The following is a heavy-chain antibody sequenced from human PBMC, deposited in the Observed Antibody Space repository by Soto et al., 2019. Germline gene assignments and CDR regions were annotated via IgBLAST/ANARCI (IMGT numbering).Heavy chain of an antibody. V-gene: IGHV4-59*01. J-gene: IGHJ2*01. CDR1: GGSISSYY. D-gene: IGHD1-26*01. CDR3: ASVVGNWYFDL. Sequence: QVQLQESGPGLVKPSETLSLTCTVSGGSISSYYWTWIRQPPGKGLEWIGYVYYSGSTNYNPSLKIRVTISVDTSEHQFSLKLSSVTAADTAVYYCASVVGNWYFDLWGRGTLVTVAS. CDR2: VYYSGST.